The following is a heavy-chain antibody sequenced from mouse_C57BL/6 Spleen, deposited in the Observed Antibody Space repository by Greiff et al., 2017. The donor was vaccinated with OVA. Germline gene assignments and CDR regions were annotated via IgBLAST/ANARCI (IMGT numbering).Heavy chain of an antibody. J-gene: IGHJ2*01. Sequence: VQLQQSGPELVKPGASVKISCKASGYTFTDYYMNWVKQSHGKSLEWIGDINPNNGGTSYNQKFKGKATLTVDKSSSTAYMELRSLTSEDSAVYYCARLAYGFDYWGQGTTLTVSS. V-gene: IGHV1-26*01. CDR2: INPNNGGT. CDR3: ARLAYGFDY. CDR1: GYTFTDYY. D-gene: IGHD1-1*01.